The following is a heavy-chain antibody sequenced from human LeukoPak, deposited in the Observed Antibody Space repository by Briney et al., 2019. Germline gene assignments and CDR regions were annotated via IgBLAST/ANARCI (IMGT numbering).Heavy chain of an antibody. J-gene: IGHJ6*02. Sequence: SETLSLTCAVSGDSISSDIWWNWVRQPPGKGLEWIGEINHSGSTNYNPSLKSRVTISVDTSKNQFSLKLSSVTAADTAVYYCARGLISSGWSNTYYYYGMDVWGQGTTVTVSS. V-gene: IGHV4-4*02. D-gene: IGHD6-19*01. CDR1: GDSISSDIW. CDR2: INHSGST. CDR3: ARGLISSGWSNTYYYYGMDV.